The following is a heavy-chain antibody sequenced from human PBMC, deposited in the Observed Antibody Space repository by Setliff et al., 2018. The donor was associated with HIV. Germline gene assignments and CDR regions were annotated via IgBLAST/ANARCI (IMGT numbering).Heavy chain of an antibody. D-gene: IGHD7-27*01. V-gene: IGHV4-61*05. J-gene: IGHJ4*02. Sequence: PSETLSLTCTVSGGSISSSDSYWGWIRQPPGKGPEWIGFIYYSGSTNYSPSLKSRVTISVDTSKNQFSLRLSPVTVADTAIYYCAKGPRGLGLTYYFDYWAQGSQVTVSS. CDR2: IYYSGST. CDR3: AKGPRGLGLTYYFDY. CDR1: GGSISSSDSY.